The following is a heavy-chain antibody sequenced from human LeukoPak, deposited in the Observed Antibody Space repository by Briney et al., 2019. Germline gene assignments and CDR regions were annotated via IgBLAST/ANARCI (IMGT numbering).Heavy chain of an antibody. Sequence: SGPTLVKPTQTLTLTCTFSGFSLSTSGVGVGWIRQPPGKALECLALIYWDDDKRFSPSLKSRLTITKDTSKNQVVLTMTNMDPVDTATYYCADRRIESPFDYWGQGTLVTVSS. J-gene: IGHJ4*02. V-gene: IGHV2-5*02. CDR2: IYWDDDK. CDR1: GFSLSTSGVG. D-gene: IGHD2-21*01. CDR3: ADRRIESPFDY.